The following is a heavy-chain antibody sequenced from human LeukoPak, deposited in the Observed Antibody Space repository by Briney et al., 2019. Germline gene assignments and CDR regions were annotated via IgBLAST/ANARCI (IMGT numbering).Heavy chain of an antibody. CDR1: GYTFTSYD. V-gene: IGHV1-8*01. CDR3: ARALRYGDFDY. J-gene: IGHJ4*02. D-gene: IGHD4-17*01. CDR2: MNPNSGNT. Sequence: ASVKVSCKAPGYTFTSYDINWVRQATGQGLEWMGWMNPNSGNTGYAQKFQGRVSMTRNTSISTAYMELSSLRSEDTAVYYCARALRYGDFDYWGKGTLVTVSS.